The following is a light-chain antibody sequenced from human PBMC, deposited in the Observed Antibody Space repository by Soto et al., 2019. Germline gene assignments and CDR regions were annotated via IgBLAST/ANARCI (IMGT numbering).Light chain of an antibody. CDR2: DTS. CDR1: QSVRSS. CDR3: LLGSDWPPWT. J-gene: IGKJ1*01. Sequence: EIVLTQSPATLSLSPGERATLSCRASQSVRSSLAWYQQKPGQAPRLLIYDTSNRATGIAARFSGSGSREDFNITVSSLDAEASAVYCCLLGSDWPPWTFGQGTKVEV. V-gene: IGKV3-11*01.